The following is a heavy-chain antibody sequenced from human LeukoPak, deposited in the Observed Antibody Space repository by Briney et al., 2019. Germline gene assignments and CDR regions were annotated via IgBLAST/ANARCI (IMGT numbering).Heavy chain of an antibody. V-gene: IGHV3-21*01. CDR2: ISSSSSYI. CDR1: GFTFSSYS. J-gene: IGHJ4*02. D-gene: IGHD6-6*01. CDR3: ARVSVGYTLGIAARPDYFDY. Sequence: GGSLRLSCAASGFTFSSYSMNWVRQARGKGLEWVSSISSSSSYIYYADSVKGRFTISRDNAKNSLYLQMNSLRAEDTAVYYCARVSVGYTLGIAARPDYFDYWGQGTLVTVSS.